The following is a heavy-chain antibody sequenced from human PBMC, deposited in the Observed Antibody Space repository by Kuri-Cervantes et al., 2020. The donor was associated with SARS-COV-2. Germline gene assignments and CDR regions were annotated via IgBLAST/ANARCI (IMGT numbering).Heavy chain of an antibody. V-gene: IGHV1-18*01. CDR2: ISAYNGNT. D-gene: IGHD1-1*01. CDR1: GGTFSSYA. J-gene: IGHJ4*02. CDR3: ARGTGTTEPFDY. Sequence: ASVKVSCKASGGTFSSYAISWVRQAPGQGLEWMGWISAYNGNTNYAQKFQGRVTMTRDTSTSTVYMELSSLRSEDTAVYYCARGTGTTEPFDYWGQGTLVTVSS.